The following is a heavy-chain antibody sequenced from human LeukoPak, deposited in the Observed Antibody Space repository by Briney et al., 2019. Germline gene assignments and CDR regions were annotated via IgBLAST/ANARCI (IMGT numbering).Heavy chain of an antibody. CDR3: AKTYYYDSSGHDAFDI. CDR1: GFTFSSYA. D-gene: IGHD3-22*01. J-gene: IGHJ3*02. V-gene: IGHV3-23*01. CDR2: ISGSGGST. Sequence: AGGSLRLSCAASGFTFSSYAMSWVRQAPGKGLEWVSAISGSGGSTYYADSMKGRFTISRDNSKNTLYLQMNSLRAEDTAVYYCAKTYYYDSSGHDAFDIWGQGTMVTVSS.